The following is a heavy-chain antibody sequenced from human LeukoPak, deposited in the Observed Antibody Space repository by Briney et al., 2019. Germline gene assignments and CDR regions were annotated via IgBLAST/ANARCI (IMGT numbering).Heavy chain of an antibody. CDR3: AGEILTGYYGLYGMDV. CDR2: IYSGGST. D-gene: IGHD3-9*01. CDR1: GFTVSSNY. Sequence: LGGSLRLSCAASGFTVSSNYMNWVRQAPGKGLEWVSVIYSGGSTNYADSVKGRFTVSRDNSKNTLYLQMNSLRGEDTAVYYCAGEILTGYYGLYGMDVWGQGTTVTVSS. J-gene: IGHJ6*02. V-gene: IGHV3-53*01.